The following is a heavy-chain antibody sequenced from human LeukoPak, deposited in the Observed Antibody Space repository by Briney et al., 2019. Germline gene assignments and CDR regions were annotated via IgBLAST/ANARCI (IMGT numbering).Heavy chain of an antibody. D-gene: IGHD6-13*01. CDR2: IHYSGSA. J-gene: IGHJ2*01. CDR3: VRSIAATWHFDH. CDR1: GGYLNSDPYY. Sequence: SETLSLTCTVSGGYLNSDPYYWGWIRQPPGKGLEWIGSIHYSGSAYYNPSLKSRVTVSVDTSKNQFSLKVNSVTAADTAVYYCVRSIAATWHFDHWGRGTLVTVSS. V-gene: IGHV4-39*01.